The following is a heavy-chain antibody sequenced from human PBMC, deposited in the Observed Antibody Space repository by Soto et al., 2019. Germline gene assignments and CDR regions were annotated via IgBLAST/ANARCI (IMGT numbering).Heavy chain of an antibody. CDR3: VREDMSGTYYFDA. Sequence: WTWIRQPPGKGLEGIGYKYYSGISNYNPSLQSRVTISVDTSKNQFSLSLTSVTAADTAVYFCVREDMSGTYYFDAWGQGALVTVSS. D-gene: IGHD1-26*01. V-gene: IGHV4-59*13. CDR2: KYYSGIS. J-gene: IGHJ4*02.